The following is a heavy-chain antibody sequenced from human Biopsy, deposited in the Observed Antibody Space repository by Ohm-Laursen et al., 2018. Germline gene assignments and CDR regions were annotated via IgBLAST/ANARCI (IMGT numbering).Heavy chain of an antibody. CDR2: INGSGGST. Sequence: GSLRLSCTASGFTFSSSEMIWVRQAPGKGLECVSVINGSGGSTYYADPVKGRFTISRDNSKNTLYLQMNSLRAEDTAMYYCARDLYDFCGGCPFDPWGQGTLVTVS. J-gene: IGHJ5*02. CDR1: GFTFSSSE. CDR3: ARDLYDFCGGCPFDP. V-gene: IGHV3-23*01. D-gene: IGHD3-3*01.